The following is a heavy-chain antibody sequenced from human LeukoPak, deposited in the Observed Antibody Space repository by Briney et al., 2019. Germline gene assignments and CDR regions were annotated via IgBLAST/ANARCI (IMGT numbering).Heavy chain of an antibody. J-gene: IGHJ6*02. Sequence: PGGSLRLSCAASGFTFSSYGIHWVRQAPGKGLEWVAVISYDGSNKYYADSVKGRFTISRDNSKNTPYLHMNSLRAEDTAVYYCAKRGPSDYFYGMDVWGQGTTVTVSS. D-gene: IGHD2-2*01. V-gene: IGHV3-30*18. CDR3: AKRGPSDYFYGMDV. CDR2: ISYDGSNK. CDR1: GFTFSSYG.